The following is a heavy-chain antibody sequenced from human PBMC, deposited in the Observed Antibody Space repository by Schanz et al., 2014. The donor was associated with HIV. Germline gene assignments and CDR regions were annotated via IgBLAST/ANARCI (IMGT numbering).Heavy chain of an antibody. D-gene: IGHD1-20*01. Sequence: VQLVESGGGVVRPGGSLRLSCAASGFTFKTYWMSWVRQAPGKGLEWLANIKLDGSEKYYVDSVKGRFTISRDNTKNSLYLQMNSLRAEDTAVYYCARDYHWNWFDPWGQGTLVTVSS. V-gene: IGHV3-7*01. CDR3: ARDYHWNWFDP. CDR1: GFTFKTYW. J-gene: IGHJ5*02. CDR2: IKLDGSEK.